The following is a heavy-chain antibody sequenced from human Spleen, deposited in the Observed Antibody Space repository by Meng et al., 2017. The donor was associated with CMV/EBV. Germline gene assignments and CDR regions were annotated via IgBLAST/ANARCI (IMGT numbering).Heavy chain of an antibody. CDR3: ARMQRGHYYFDY. CDR1: GGSISIYY. Sequence: LSCTVSGGSISIYYWSWIRQPPGQGLEWIGYIYYSGSTNYNPSLKSRVTISVDTSNNQFSLKLSSVTAADPAVYYCARMQRGHYYFDYWGQGTLVTVSS. V-gene: IGHV4-59*01. J-gene: IGHJ4*02. D-gene: IGHD6-25*01. CDR2: IYYSGST.